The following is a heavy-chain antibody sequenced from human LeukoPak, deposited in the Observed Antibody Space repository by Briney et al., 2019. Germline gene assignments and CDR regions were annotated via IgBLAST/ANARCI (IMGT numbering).Heavy chain of an antibody. CDR3: AREAVGYYGSGIHYFDY. CDR2: IYYSGST. Sequence: PSETLSLTCTVSGGSISNYYWSWIRQPPGKVLEWIGYIYYSGSTNYNPSLKSRVTISVDTSKNQFSLKLSSVTAADTAVYYCAREAVGYYGSGIHYFDYWGQGTLVTVSS. CDR1: GGSISNYY. J-gene: IGHJ4*02. D-gene: IGHD3-10*01. V-gene: IGHV4-59*12.